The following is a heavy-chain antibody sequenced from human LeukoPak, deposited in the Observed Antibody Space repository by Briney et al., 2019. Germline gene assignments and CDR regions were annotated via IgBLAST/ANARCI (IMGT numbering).Heavy chain of an antibody. CDR1: GFTFSSYA. J-gene: IGHJ4*02. D-gene: IGHD3-22*01. V-gene: IGHV3-30*04. CDR2: ISYDGSNK. CDR3: ARGGYYDRSKIDY. Sequence: GGSLRLSCAASGFTFSSYAMHWVRQAPGKGLEWVAVISYDGSNKYYADSVKGRFTISRDNSKNTLYLQMNSLRTEDTAVYYCARGGYYDRSKIDYWGQGTLVTVSS.